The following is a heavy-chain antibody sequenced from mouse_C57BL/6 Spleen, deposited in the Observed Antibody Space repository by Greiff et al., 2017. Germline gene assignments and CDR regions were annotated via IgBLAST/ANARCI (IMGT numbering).Heavy chain of an antibody. Sequence: QVQLQQPGAELVMPGASVKLSCKASGYTFTSYWMHWVKQRPGQGLEGIGEIDPSDSYTNYNQKFKGKSTLTVDKSSSTAYMQLSSLTSEDSAVYYCARKNSYLPWFAYWGQETLVTFSA. CDR1: GYTFTSYW. CDR2: IDPSDSYT. J-gene: IGHJ3*01. D-gene: IGHD2-12*01. V-gene: IGHV1-69*01. CDR3: ARKNSYLPWFAY.